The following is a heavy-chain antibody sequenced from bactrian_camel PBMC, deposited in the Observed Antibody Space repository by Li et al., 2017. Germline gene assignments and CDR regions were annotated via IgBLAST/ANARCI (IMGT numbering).Heavy chain of an antibody. Sequence: HVQLVESGGGSVQAGGSLRLSCTHSTRPGYTYTRSCMGWIRQAPMKEREAVASVYTGGGTPRVSDSVKGRFIISEGNARKTVELQMNSLKSEDTALYYCATEDLRRDHIFFAYWGQGTQVTVS. CDR3: ATEDLRRDHIFFAY. V-gene: IGHV3S1*01. CDR2: VYTGGGTP. J-gene: IGHJ6*01. CDR1: TRPGYTYTRSC.